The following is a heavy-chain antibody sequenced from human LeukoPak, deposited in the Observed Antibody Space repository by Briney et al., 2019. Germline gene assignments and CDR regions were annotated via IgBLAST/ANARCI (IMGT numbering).Heavy chain of an antibody. Sequence: PSETLSLTCVVYGGSFSGYYWSWIRQPPGKGLEWIGEINHSGSTNYNPSLKSRVTISVDTSKNQFSLKLSSVTAADTAVYYCARGYYYYGSGSYLYWGQGTLVTVSS. J-gene: IGHJ4*02. CDR3: ARGYYYYGSGSYLY. D-gene: IGHD3-10*01. V-gene: IGHV4-34*01. CDR2: INHSGST. CDR1: GGSFSGYY.